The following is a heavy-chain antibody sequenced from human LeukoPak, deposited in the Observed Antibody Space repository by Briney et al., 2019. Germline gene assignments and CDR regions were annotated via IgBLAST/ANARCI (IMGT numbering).Heavy chain of an antibody. CDR2: IIPILGIA. J-gene: IGHJ4*02. CDR3: ARDPDCSSTSCLSDY. V-gene: IGHV1-69*04. Sequence: ASVTVSCKASGGTFSIYAISWVRQAPGQGLEWMGRIIPILGIANYAQKFQGRVTITADKSTSTAYMELSSLRSEDTAVYYCARDPDCSSTSCLSDYWGQGTLVTVSS. CDR1: GGTFSIYA. D-gene: IGHD2-2*01.